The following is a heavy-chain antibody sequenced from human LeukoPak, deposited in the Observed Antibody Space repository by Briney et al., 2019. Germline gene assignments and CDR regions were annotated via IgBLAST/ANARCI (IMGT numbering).Heavy chain of an antibody. J-gene: IGHJ3*02. CDR3: ARESSGWYAAFDI. D-gene: IGHD6-19*01. Sequence: SETLSLTCAVYGGSFSGYYWSWIRQPPGKGLEWIGEINHSGSTNYNPSLKSRVTISVDTSKNQFSLKLSSVTAADTAVYYCARESSGWYAAFDIWGQGTMVTVSS. CDR1: GGSFSGYY. V-gene: IGHV4-34*01. CDR2: INHSGST.